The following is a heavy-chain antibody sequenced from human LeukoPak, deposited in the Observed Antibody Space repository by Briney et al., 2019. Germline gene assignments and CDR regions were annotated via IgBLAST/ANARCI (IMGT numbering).Heavy chain of an antibody. Sequence: GGSLRLSCAASGFTFDDYGMSWVRQAPGKGLEWVSGINWNGGSTGYADSVKGRFTISRDSAKNSLYLQMNSLRAEDTALYYCARASNYDFWSGYYLLDYWGQGTLVTVSS. J-gene: IGHJ4*02. V-gene: IGHV3-20*04. CDR1: GFTFDDYG. CDR3: ARASNYDFWSGYYLLDY. D-gene: IGHD3-3*01. CDR2: INWNGGST.